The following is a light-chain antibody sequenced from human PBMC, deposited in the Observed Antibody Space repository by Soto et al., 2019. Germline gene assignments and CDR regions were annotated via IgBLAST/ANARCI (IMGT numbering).Light chain of an antibody. V-gene: IGKV1-5*01. J-gene: IGKJ1*01. Sequence: DIQMTQSPPTLSASVGDRVTITCRASQSISTWLAWYQQKPGKAPKLLIYGASTLESGVPSRFSGSGSGTEFTLTISSLQPDDFATYYCQQYNSYSRTFGQGTKVDIK. CDR1: QSISTW. CDR2: GAS. CDR3: QQYNSYSRT.